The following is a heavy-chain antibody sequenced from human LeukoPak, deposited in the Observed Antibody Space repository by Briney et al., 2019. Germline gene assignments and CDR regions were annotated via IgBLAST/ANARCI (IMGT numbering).Heavy chain of an antibody. CDR1: GGTFSSYT. J-gene: IGHJ6*02. V-gene: IGHV1-69*08. CDR2: IIPILNTT. Sequence: SVKVSCKASGGTFSSYTFNWVRQAPGQGPEWMGRIIPILNTTNYAQKLQDRVTIIADRSTSTTYMELRSLRSEDTAVYYCARGASIRGDDYHGMDVWGQGTTITVSS. D-gene: IGHD3-10*01. CDR3: ARGASIRGDDYHGMDV.